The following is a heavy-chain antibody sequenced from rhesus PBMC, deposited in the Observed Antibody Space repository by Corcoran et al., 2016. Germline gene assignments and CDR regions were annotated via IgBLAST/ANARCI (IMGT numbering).Heavy chain of an antibody. V-gene: IGHV1-111*02. CDR1: GYTFTDYY. J-gene: IGHJ2*01. Sequence: EVQLVQSGAEVKKPGASVKISCKASGYTFTDYYLHWVRQAPGKGLEWMGRVDPEAGEAIHAQKYQDRVTITADTSTATAYMELSSLRSEDTAVYYCATDQGGRTTGGKSIWYFDLWGPGTPITISS. D-gene: IGHD1-44*01. CDR3: ATDQGGRTTGGKSIWYFDL. CDR2: VDPEAGEA.